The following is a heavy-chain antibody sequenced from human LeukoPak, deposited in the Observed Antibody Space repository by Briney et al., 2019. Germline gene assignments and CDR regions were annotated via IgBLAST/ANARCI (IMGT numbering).Heavy chain of an antibody. D-gene: IGHD3-22*01. CDR3: TADVSDSSGPSHDY. J-gene: IGHJ4*02. V-gene: IGHV3-15*01. Sequence: GGSLRLSCAGSGVTFSSAWMNWLRQAPGEGLDWVARIKTKGEGGPTEHAAPVKGRFTISRDDSENTLYLQMNSQKIEDTAVYYCTADVSDSSGPSHDYWGQGTLVTVSS. CDR1: GVTFSSAW. CDR2: IKTKGEGGPT.